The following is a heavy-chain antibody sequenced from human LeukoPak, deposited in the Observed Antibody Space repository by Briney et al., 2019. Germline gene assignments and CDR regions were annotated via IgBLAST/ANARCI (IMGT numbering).Heavy chain of an antibody. CDR2: ISSSSSYI. D-gene: IGHD3-22*01. Sequence: PGGSLRLSCAASGFTFSSYSMNWVRQAPGKGLEWVSSISSSSSYIYYADSVKGRFTISRDNAKNSLYLQTNSLRAEDTAVYYCARGINYYDSSGYYYGSDPWGQGTLVTVSS. V-gene: IGHV3-21*01. CDR1: GFTFSSYS. CDR3: ARGINYYDSSGYYYGSDP. J-gene: IGHJ5*02.